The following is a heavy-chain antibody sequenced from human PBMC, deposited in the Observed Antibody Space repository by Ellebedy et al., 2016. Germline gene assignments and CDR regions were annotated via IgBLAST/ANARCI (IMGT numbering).Heavy chain of an antibody. V-gene: IGHV1-8*01. CDR2: MNPNSGNT. Sequence: ASVKVSCXASGYTFTSYDINWVRQATGQGLEWMGWMNPNSGNTGYAQKFQGRVTMTRNTSISTAYMELSSLRSEDTAVYYCARRPARIVVVPAARYDAFDIWGQGTMVTVSS. J-gene: IGHJ3*02. CDR3: ARRPARIVVVPAARYDAFDI. D-gene: IGHD2-2*01. CDR1: GYTFTSYD.